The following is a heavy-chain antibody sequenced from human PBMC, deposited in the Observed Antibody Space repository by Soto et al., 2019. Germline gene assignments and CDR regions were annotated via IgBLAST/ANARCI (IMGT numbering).Heavy chain of an antibody. Sequence: QVQLVQSGAEVKKPGASVKVSCKASGYTFTSYGISWVRQAPGQGLEWMGWISAYNGNTNYAQKLQGRVTMTTDTSTSTGDMELRSLRSDDTAVYYCARDHGDYPYYYYGMDVWGQGTTVTVSS. V-gene: IGHV1-18*01. J-gene: IGHJ6*02. CDR3: ARDHGDYPYYYYGMDV. CDR2: ISAYNGNT. D-gene: IGHD4-17*01. CDR1: GYTFTSYG.